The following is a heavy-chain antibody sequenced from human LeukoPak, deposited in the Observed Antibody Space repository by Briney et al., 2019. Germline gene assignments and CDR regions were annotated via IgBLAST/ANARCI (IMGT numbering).Heavy chain of an antibody. V-gene: IGHV3-21*01. J-gene: IGHJ4*02. D-gene: IGHD1-7*01. CDR2: ISSSSSYI. Sequence: MTGRSLRLSCAASGFTFSSYGMHWVRQAPGKGLEWVSSISSSSSYIYYADSVKGRFTISRDNAKNSLYLQMNSLRAEDTAVYYCAREEKNWNYELGFDYWGQGTLVTVSS. CDR3: AREEKNWNYELGFDY. CDR1: GFTFSSYG.